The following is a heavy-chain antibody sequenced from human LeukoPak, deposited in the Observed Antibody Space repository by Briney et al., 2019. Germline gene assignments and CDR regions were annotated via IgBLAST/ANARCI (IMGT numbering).Heavy chain of an antibody. Sequence: SETLSLTCTVSGGSISSYYWSWIRQPSGKGLEWIGYIYYSGSTNYNPSLKSRVTISVDTSKNQFSLKLSSVTAADTAVYYCARLPLYYYGMDVWGQGTTVTVSS. CDR3: ARLPLYYYGMDV. CDR2: IYYSGST. CDR1: GGSISSYY. J-gene: IGHJ6*02. V-gene: IGHV4-59*08.